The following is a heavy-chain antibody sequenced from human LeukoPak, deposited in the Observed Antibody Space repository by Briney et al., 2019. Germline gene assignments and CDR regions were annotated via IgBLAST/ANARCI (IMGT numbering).Heavy chain of an antibody. CDR2: ISGSGGST. Sequence: GGSLRLSCAASGFTFSTYAMNWVRQAPGKGLEWVSAISGSGGSTYYADSVKGRFTISRDNSNNTLYLQMNSLRAEDTAVYYSAKDDVPSNWGTLGLFDYWGQGTLVTVSS. CDR3: AKDDVPSNWGTLGLFDY. CDR1: GFTFSTYA. V-gene: IGHV3-23*01. J-gene: IGHJ4*02. D-gene: IGHD7-27*01.